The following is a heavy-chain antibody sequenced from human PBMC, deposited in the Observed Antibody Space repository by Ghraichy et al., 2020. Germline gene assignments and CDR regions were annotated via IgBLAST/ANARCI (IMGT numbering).Heavy chain of an antibody. D-gene: IGHD3-22*01. CDR2: IYYSGST. Sequence: SETLSLTCTVSGGSISSSSYYWGWIRQPPGKGLEWIGSIYYSGSTYYNPSLKSRVTISVDTSKNQFSLKLSSVTAADTAVYYCGSVWYYYDSSGPGGTSYFDYWGQGTLVTVSS. V-gene: IGHV4-39*07. CDR1: GGSISSSSYY. J-gene: IGHJ4*02. CDR3: GSVWYYYDSSGPGGTSYFDY.